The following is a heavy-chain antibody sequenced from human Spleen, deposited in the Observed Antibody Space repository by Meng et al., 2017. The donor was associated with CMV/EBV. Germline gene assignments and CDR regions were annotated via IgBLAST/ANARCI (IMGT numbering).Heavy chain of an antibody. D-gene: IGHD2/OR15-2a*01. J-gene: IGHJ6*02. Sequence: SGGSVSSGSYYWSWIRQPPGKGLEWIGYIYYSGSTNYNPSLKSRVTISVDTSKNQFSLKLSSVTAADTAVYYCARDPVSPYYYGMDVWGQGTTVTVSS. CDR3: ARDPVSPYYYGMDV. CDR2: IYYSGST. V-gene: IGHV4-61*01. CDR1: GGSVSSGSYY.